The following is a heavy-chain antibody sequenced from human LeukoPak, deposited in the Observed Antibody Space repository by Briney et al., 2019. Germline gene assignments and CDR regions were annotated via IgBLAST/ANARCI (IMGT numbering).Heavy chain of an antibody. Sequence: SETLSPTCTVSGGSISSYYWSWIRQPAGKGLEWIGRIYTSGSTNYNPSLKSRVTMSVDTSKNQFSLKLSSVTAADTAVYYCARARCSGGSCYSYFWFDPWGQGTLVTVSS. V-gene: IGHV4-4*07. CDR2: IYTSGST. CDR3: ARARCSGGSCYSYFWFDP. J-gene: IGHJ5*02. D-gene: IGHD2-15*01. CDR1: GGSISSYY.